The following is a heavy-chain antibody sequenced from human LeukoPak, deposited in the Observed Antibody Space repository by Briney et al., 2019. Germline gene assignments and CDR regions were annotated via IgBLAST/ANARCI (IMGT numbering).Heavy chain of an antibody. CDR3: AKDLSGGDCPDY. Sequence: GGSLRLSCAASGFSISRHWMSWVRQAPGKGLEWVANIRGDGSVTNYVDSLKGRFTISRDNAKNSLYLQMDSLRAEDTAVYYCAKDLSGGDCPDYWGQGTLVTVSS. V-gene: IGHV3-7*01. D-gene: IGHD2-21*02. J-gene: IGHJ4*02. CDR1: GFSISRHW. CDR2: IRGDGSVT.